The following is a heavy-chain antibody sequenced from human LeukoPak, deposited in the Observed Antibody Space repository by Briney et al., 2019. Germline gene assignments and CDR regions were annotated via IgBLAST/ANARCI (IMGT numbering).Heavy chain of an antibody. CDR2: IRGAGYSDAP. Sequence: GGSLRLSCAASGFSFSDHYMDWVRQAPGKGLEWVGRIRGAGYSDAPAYVASVRGRFTISRDDSKSTAYLQMNSLKAEDTAVYYCTVPASGGNWFDPWGPGTLVTVSS. CDR3: TVPASGGNWFDP. D-gene: IGHD2-2*01. CDR1: GFSFSDHY. V-gene: IGHV3-73*01. J-gene: IGHJ5*02.